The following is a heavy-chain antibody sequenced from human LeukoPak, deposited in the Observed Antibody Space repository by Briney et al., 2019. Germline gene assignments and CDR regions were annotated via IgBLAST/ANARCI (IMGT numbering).Heavy chain of an antibody. CDR3: ARGQYYYDSSGHYYFDY. D-gene: IGHD3-22*01. CDR1: GYTFTGYY. Sequence: GASVKVSCKASGYTFTGYYMHWVRQAPGQGLEWMGWINPNSGGTNYAQKFQGRVTMNRDTSISTAYMELSRLRSDDTAVYYCARGQYYYDSSGHYYFDYWGQGTLVTVSS. V-gene: IGHV1-2*02. CDR2: INPNSGGT. J-gene: IGHJ4*02.